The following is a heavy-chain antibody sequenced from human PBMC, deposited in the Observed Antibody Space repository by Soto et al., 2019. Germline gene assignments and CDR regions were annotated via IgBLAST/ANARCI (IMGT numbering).Heavy chain of an antibody. D-gene: IGHD3-10*01. J-gene: IGHJ4*02. CDR1: GGSISSGDYY. CDR2: IYYSGST. V-gene: IGHV4-30-4*01. Sequence: SETLSLTCTVSGGSISSGDYYWSWIRQPPGKGLEWIGYIYYSGSTYYNPSLKSRVTISVDTSKNQFSLKLSSVTAADTAVYYCARRYYGSGSSYYFDYWGQGTLVTVSS. CDR3: ARRYYGSGSSYYFDY.